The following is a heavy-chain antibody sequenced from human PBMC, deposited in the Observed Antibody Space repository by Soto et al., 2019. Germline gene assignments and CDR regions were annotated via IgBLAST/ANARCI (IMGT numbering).Heavy chain of an antibody. D-gene: IGHD1-26*01. Sequence: SVKVSCKASGFTFTSSAVQWVRQARGQRLEWIGWIVVGSGNTNYAQKFQERVTITRDMSTSTAYMELSSLRSEDTAVYYCAADDPVKSEHDAFDIWGQGTMVTVSS. J-gene: IGHJ3*02. CDR3: AADDPVKSEHDAFDI. CDR2: IVVGSGNT. CDR1: GFTFTSSA. V-gene: IGHV1-58*01.